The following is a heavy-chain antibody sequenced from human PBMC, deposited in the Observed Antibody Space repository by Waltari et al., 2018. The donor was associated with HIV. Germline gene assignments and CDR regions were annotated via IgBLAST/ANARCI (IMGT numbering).Heavy chain of an antibody. CDR1: GYSFTSYW. CDR2: IYPGDSDT. D-gene: IGHD3-16*01. V-gene: IGHV5-51*01. CDR3: ARYPYATFRGWLGGMCDY. J-gene: IGHJ4*02. Sequence: GESLKISCKGSGYSFTSYWIGWVRQMPGKGLEWMGIIYPGDSDTRYSPSFQGQVTISADKSISTAYLQWSSLKASDTAMYYCARYPYATFRGWLGGMCDYWGQGTLVTVSS.